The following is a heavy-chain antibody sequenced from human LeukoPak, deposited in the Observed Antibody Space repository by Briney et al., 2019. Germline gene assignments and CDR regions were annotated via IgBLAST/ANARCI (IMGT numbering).Heavy chain of an antibody. J-gene: IGHJ6*04. Sequence: SQTLSLTCTVSGGSFSSGDYYWSWIRQHPGKGLEWNMYIYYSETTYYNPSLKSQVIISVDTSKIQFSLKLSSVTAADTAVYYCARDFLWFGGCDEYYGMDVWGKGTTVTVSS. CDR1: GGSFSSGDYY. V-gene: IGHV4-30-4*08. CDR2: IYYSETT. D-gene: IGHD3-10*01. CDR3: ARDFLWFGGCDEYYGMDV.